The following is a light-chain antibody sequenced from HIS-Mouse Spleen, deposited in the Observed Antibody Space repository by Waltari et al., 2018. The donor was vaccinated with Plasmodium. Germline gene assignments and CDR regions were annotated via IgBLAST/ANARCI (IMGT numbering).Light chain of an antibody. J-gene: IGKJ4*01. CDR1: QGISSA. V-gene: IGKV1-13*02. CDR2: DAS. Sequence: AIQLTQSPSSLSASVGDRVTITCRASQGISSALAWDQQKPGKAPKLLIYDASSLESGVPSRFSGSGSGTDFTLTISSLQPEDFATYYCQQFNSYPFFGGGTKVEIK. CDR3: QQFNSYPF.